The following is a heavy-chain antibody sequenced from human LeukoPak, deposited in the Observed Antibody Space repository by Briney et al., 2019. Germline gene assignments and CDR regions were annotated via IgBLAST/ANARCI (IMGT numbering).Heavy chain of an antibody. V-gene: IGHV4-38-2*01. Sequence: SETLSLTCAVSGYSISSGYYWGWIRQPPGKGLEWIGSIYHGRGIYYNPSLRSRVTISEDTTKNQFFLRLNSVTAADTAVYYCARTGLAPVGGGADYWGQGTLVTVSS. CDR1: GYSISSGYY. CDR3: ARTGLAPVGGGADY. J-gene: IGHJ4*02. CDR2: IYHGRGI. D-gene: IGHD6-13*01.